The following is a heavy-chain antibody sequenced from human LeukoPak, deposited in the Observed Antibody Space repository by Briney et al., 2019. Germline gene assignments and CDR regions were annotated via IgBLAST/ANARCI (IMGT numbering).Heavy chain of an antibody. V-gene: IGHV3-21*01. Sequence: AGSLRLSCAASGFTFSSYSMNWVRQAPGKGLEWVSSISSSSSYIYYADSVKGRFTISRDNAKNSLYLQMNSLRAEDTAVYYCAREGAAAGTFDYWGQGTLVTVSS. CDR3: AREGAAAGTFDY. J-gene: IGHJ4*02. CDR2: ISSSSSYI. CDR1: GFTFSSYS. D-gene: IGHD6-13*01.